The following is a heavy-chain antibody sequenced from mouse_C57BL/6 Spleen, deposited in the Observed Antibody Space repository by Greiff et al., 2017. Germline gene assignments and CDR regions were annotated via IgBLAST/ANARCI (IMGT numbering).Heavy chain of an antibody. CDR1: GDSITSGY. J-gene: IGHJ4*01. D-gene: IGHD2-3*01. CDR2: ISYSGST. V-gene: IGHV3-8*02. Sequence: EVQLQQSGPSLVKPSQTLSLTCSVTGDSITSGYWNWIRKFPGNKLEYMGYISYSGSTYYNPSLKSRISITRDTSKNQYYLQLNSVTTEDTATYYCARYDGYYYYAMDYWGQGTSVTVSS. CDR3: ARYDGYYYYAMDY.